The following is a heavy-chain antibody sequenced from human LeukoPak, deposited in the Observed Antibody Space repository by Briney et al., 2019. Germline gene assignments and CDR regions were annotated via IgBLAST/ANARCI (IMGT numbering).Heavy chain of an antibody. V-gene: IGHV4-59*01. J-gene: IGHJ5*02. Sequence: SETLSLTCTVSGGSISSYYWSWIRQPPGKGLEWIGYVHYSGSTNYNPSLKSRVTISVDTPKNQFSLKLSSVTAADTAVYYCARGGYYGSGNDFRFDPWGQGTLVTVSS. CDR2: VHYSGST. CDR3: ARGGYYGSGNDFRFDP. CDR1: GGSISSYY. D-gene: IGHD3-10*01.